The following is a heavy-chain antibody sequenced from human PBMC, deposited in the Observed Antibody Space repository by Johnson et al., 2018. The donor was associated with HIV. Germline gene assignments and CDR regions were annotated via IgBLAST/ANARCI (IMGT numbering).Heavy chain of an antibody. CDR3: ARGAPPTWYSSSWRGGAFDI. D-gene: IGHD6-13*01. J-gene: IGHJ3*02. CDR1: GFTFSSYG. CDR2: ISYDGSNK. V-gene: IGHV3-30*03. Sequence: QVQLVESGGGVVQPGRSLRLSCAASGFTFSSYGMHWVRQAPGKGLEWVAVISYDGSNKYYADSVKGRFTISRDNSKNTLYLQMNRLRAEDTAVYYCARGAPPTWYSSSWRGGAFDIWGQGTMVTVSS.